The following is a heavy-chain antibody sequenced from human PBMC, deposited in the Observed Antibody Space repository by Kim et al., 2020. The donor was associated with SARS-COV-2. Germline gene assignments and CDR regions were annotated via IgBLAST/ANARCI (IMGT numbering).Heavy chain of an antibody. CDR1: GFTVSSTY. J-gene: IGHJ5*02. Sequence: GGSLRLSCAASGFTVSSTYMSWVRQAPGRGLEWVSVIYSGDITYYADSVKGRFTISRDNSKNTVYLQVGSLRADDTAVYYCARDLLSGSTWSGWFDPWG. CDR3: ARDLLSGSTWSGWFDP. D-gene: IGHD1-1*01. CDR2: IYSGDIT. V-gene: IGHV3-66*01.